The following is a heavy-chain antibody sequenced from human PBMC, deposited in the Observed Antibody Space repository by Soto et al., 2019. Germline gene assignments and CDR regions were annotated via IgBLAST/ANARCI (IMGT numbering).Heavy chain of an antibody. CDR2: LSHDGGNT. V-gene: IGHV3-23*01. J-gene: IGHJ4*02. CDR3: AKQTGTWVDSALDF. CDR1: DFSFTSYA. D-gene: IGHD3-9*01. Sequence: EVEMLASGGGVVQPGESLRLSCVAPDFSFTSYAMTWVRLAPGKGLQWVAALSHDGGNTYYRDSVRGRFTISRDNSKNTLYLHMNSLKGEDTAVYYCAKQTGTWVDSALDFWGQGTQVTVSA.